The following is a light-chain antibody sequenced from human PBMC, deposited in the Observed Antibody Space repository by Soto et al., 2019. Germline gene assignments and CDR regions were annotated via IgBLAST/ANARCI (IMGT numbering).Light chain of an antibody. J-gene: IGKJ4*01. CDR2: AVS. V-gene: IGKV1-27*01. Sequence: DIQMTQSPSTLSASPGETATISCRASQALDNYLAWYQQKPGKAPRLLIYAVSTRAAGVPARFSGSGSGTEFTLAISSLQPEDSAIYYCQQHNGSPLTFGQGTKVEIK. CDR3: QQHNGSPLT. CDR1: QALDNY.